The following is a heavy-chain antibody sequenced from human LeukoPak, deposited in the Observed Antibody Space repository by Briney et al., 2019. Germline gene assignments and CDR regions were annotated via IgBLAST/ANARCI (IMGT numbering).Heavy chain of an antibody. Sequence: ASVKVSCKASGYTFTSYYMHWVRQAPGQGLEWMGIINPSGGSTSYAQKFQGRVTMTRDTSTSTVYMELSSLRSEDTAVYYCAKVAASSGELLWDLDYWGQGTLVTVSP. CDR3: AKVAASSGELLWDLDY. V-gene: IGHV1-46*03. CDR2: INPSGGST. D-gene: IGHD3-10*01. J-gene: IGHJ4*02. CDR1: GYTFTSYY.